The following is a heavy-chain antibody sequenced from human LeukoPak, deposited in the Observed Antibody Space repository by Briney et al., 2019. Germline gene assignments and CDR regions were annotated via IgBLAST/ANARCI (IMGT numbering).Heavy chain of an antibody. J-gene: IGHJ4*02. Sequence: SETLSLTCTVSGGSISSYYWSWIRQPPGKGLEWIGEINHSGSTNYNPSLKSRVTISVDTSKNQFSLKLSSVTAADTAVYYCARGGTMVREFDYWGQGTLVTVSS. CDR2: INHSGST. CDR1: GGSISSYY. V-gene: IGHV4-34*01. D-gene: IGHD3-10*01. CDR3: ARGGTMVREFDY.